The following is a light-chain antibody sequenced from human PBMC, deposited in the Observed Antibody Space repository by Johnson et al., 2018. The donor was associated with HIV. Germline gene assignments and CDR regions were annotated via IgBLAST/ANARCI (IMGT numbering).Light chain of an antibody. CDR3: ATWDSSLSGGGV. J-gene: IGLJ1*01. CDR2: ENN. Sequence: HSVLTQPPSMSAAPGQKVTISCSGSSSDMGNYSVSWYQQLPGTAPKLLIFENNKRPSGIPDRFSGSKSGTSATLGITGLQTGDEAEYYCATWDSSLSGGGVFGTGTKVTVL. CDR1: SSDMGNYS. V-gene: IGLV1-51*02.